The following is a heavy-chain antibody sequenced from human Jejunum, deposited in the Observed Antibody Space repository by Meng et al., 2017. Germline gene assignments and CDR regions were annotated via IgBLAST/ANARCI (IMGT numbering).Heavy chain of an antibody. CDR1: GFTLTTYW. CDR2: VNPYGTIT. Sequence: DVPGVGSGGGSVQPGGSLRLSCAVSGFTLTTYWMHWVRQAPGKGLMWVSRVNPYGTITNYADSVKGRFTISRDTAKNTLYLQMDSLVADDTAVYYCTRDTFGYHDYWGQGTLVTVSS. V-gene: IGHV3-74*01. D-gene: IGHD6-25*01. J-gene: IGHJ4*02. CDR3: TRDTFGYHDY.